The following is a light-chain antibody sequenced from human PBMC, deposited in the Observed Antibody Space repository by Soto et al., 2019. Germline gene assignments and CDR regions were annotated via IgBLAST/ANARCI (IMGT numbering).Light chain of an antibody. CDR2: QVS. Sequence: QSALTQPASVSGSPGQSISISCTGATSDIGNYNYFSWYQQHPGKAPKLIIYQVSNRPSGVSNRFSGSKSGNPASLTISGLQADDEADYFCSTYTGSNTPYVFGTGTKVTVL. J-gene: IGLJ1*01. CDR3: STYTGSNTPYV. CDR1: TSDIGNYNY. V-gene: IGLV2-14*01.